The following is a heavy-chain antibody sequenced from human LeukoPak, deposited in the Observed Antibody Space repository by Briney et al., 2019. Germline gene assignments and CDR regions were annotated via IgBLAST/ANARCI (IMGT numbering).Heavy chain of an antibody. Sequence: ASVKVSCKASGGTFSSYTISWVRQAPGQGLEWMGRIIPILGIANYAQKFQGRVTITADKSTSTAYMELSSLRSEDTAVYYCARLVSGWQREFDYWGQGTLVTVSS. D-gene: IGHD6-19*01. V-gene: IGHV1-69*02. CDR1: GGTFSSYT. J-gene: IGHJ4*02. CDR3: ARLVSGWQREFDY. CDR2: IIPILGIA.